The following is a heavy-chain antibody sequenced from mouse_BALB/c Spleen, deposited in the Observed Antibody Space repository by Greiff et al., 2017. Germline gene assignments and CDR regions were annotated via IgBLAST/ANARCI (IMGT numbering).Heavy chain of an antibody. D-gene: IGHD1-1*01. CDR2: ISTYYGNT. Sequence: QVQLQQSGPELVRPGVSVKISCKGSGYTFTDYAMHWVKQSHAKSLEWIGVISTYYGNTNYNQKFKGKATMTADKSSSTAYMQLSSLTSEDSAVYYCASPYYYGSSPWFAYWGQGTLVTVSA. V-gene: IGHV1-67*01. CDR1: GYTFTDYA. J-gene: IGHJ3*01. CDR3: ASPYYYGSSPWFAY.